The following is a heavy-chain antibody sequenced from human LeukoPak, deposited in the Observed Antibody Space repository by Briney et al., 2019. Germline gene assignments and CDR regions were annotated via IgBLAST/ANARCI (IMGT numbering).Heavy chain of an antibody. D-gene: IGHD6-19*01. CDR1: GGSISSYY. V-gene: IGHV4-59*01. Sequence: SETLSLTCTVSGGSISSYYSSWIRQPPGKGLEWIGYIYYSGSTNYNPSLKSRVTISVDTSKNQFSLKLSSVTAADTAVYYCAQGSSGWYYFDYWGQGTLVTVSS. J-gene: IGHJ4*02. CDR2: IYYSGST. CDR3: AQGSSGWYYFDY.